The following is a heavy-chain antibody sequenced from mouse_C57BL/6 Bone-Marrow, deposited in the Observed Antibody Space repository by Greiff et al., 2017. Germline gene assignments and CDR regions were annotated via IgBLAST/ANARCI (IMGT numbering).Heavy chain of an antibody. D-gene: IGHD2-4*01. J-gene: IGHJ4*01. Sequence: QVHVKQPGAELVKPGASVKLSCKASGYTFTSYWMQWVKQRPGQGLEWIGEIDPSDSYTNYNQKFKGKATLTVDTSSSTAYMQLSSLTSEDSAVYYCAGGGLRLYYYAMDYWGQGTSVTVSS. CDR1: GYTFTSYW. CDR2: IDPSDSYT. CDR3: AGGGLRLYYYAMDY. V-gene: IGHV1-50*01.